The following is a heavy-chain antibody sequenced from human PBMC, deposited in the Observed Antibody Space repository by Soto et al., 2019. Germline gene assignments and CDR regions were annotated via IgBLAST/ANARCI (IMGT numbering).Heavy chain of an antibody. D-gene: IGHD3-22*01. J-gene: IGHJ4*02. CDR1: GGTFSSYA. CDR3: ARDKGEEGSGYYFVSLDY. CDR2: IIPIFGTA. Sequence: QVQLVQSGAEVKKPGSSVKVSCKASGGTFSSYAISWVRQAPGQGLEWMGGIIPIFGTANYAQKFQGRVTITADESPSTAYMELSSLRSEDTAVYYCARDKGEEGSGYYFVSLDYWGQGTLVTVSS. V-gene: IGHV1-69*01.